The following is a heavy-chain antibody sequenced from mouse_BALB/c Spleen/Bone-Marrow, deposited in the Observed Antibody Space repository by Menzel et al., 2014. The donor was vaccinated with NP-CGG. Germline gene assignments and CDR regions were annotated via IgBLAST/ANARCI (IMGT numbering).Heavy chain of an antibody. J-gene: IGHJ2*01. CDR3: ARGELPYYFDY. Sequence: VHLVESGPELVKPGASVKMSSKASGYTFTSYYIHWVKQRPGQGLEWIGWIYPGDGSTKYNEKFKGKTTLTADKSSSTAYMLLSSLTSEDSAIYFCARGELPYYFDYWGQGTTLTVSS. CDR2: IYPGDGST. V-gene: IGHV1S56*01. CDR1: GYTFTSYY.